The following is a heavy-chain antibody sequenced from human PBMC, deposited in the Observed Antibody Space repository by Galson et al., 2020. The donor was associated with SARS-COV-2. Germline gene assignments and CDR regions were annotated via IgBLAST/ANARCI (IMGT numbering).Heavy chain of an antibody. CDR2: ISGGGTTT. D-gene: IGHD6-25*01. CDR3: AKDRAGIAAAPNVY. V-gene: IGHV3-23*01. CDR1: GFSFSNYV. Sequence: GESLKISCAASGFSFSNYVMNWVRQAPGKGLEWVSAISGGGTTTFYGDSVKGRFTISRDNAKNTLYLQMNSLRVEDTAIYYCAKDRAGIAAAPNVYWGQGTLVTVSS. J-gene: IGHJ4*02.